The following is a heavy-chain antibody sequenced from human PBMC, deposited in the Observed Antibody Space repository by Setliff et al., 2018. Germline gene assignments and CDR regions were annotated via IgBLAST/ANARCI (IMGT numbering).Heavy chain of an antibody. CDR2: IKRITDSGTT. CDR3: AKVLTLRYSQSLGRYFDY. D-gene: IGHD3-9*01. Sequence: GGSLRLSCATSGFSFSRYGMHWVRQAPGKGLLVVGRIKRITDSGTTDHAATVTGSFTVSRDDSKNTLYLQMNSLRAEYTAVYYCAKVLTLRYSQSLGRYFDYWGQGTLVTGSS. J-gene: IGHJ4*02. V-gene: IGHV3-15*01. CDR1: GFSFSRYG.